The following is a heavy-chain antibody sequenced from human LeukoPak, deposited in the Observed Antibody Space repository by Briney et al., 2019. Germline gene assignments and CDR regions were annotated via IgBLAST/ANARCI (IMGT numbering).Heavy chain of an antibody. Sequence: SETLSLTCTVSGASINNYYWSWVRQPPLKGLEWIGYIYSTGDTSYNPSLESRVSISTDTSKNHSSPEITSVTAADTAVYYCARGSRVYDRSGFHTWHDYWGHGTLVTVSS. D-gene: IGHD3-22*01. J-gene: IGHJ4*03. V-gene: IGHV4-59*01. CDR1: GASINNYY. CDR2: IYSTGDT. CDR3: ARGSRVYDRSGFHTWHDY.